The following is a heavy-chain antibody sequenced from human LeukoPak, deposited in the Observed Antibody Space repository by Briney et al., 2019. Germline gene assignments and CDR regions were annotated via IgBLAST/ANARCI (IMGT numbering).Heavy chain of an antibody. V-gene: IGHV4-39*01. CDR2: MPYDENVSDNEIP. Sequence: SETLSLTCIISGDSVKNSGWSWAWVRQPPGKELEWIGTMPYDENVSDNEIPSYNPSLKSRVTISADTSKNKLSLKVNSVTAADTAAYYCARLTLTGVGGRGWFDFWGQGTLVIVSS. CDR3: ARLTLTGVGGRGWFDF. D-gene: IGHD3-3*01. CDR1: GDSVKNSGWS. J-gene: IGHJ5*01.